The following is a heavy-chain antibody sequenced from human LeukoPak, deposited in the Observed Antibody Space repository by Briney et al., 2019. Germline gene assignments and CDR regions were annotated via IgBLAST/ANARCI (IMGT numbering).Heavy chain of an antibody. V-gene: IGHV1-8*01. J-gene: IGHJ4*02. CDR2: MSPNSGDT. CDR1: GYTFTTHD. D-gene: IGHD7-27*01. Sequence: ASVTVSFTASGYTFTTHDINWVRQATGQGLEWLGWMSPNSGDTGYAQKFQGRVTMTSDSSISTAYMELSSLRSEGTAIYYCVRTPPNWGFDYWGQGTLVTVSS. CDR3: VRTPPNWGFDY.